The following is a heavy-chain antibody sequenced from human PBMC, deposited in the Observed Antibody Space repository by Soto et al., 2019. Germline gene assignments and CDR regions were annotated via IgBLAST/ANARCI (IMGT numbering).Heavy chain of an antibody. CDR3: ARGGGYDPFDY. CDR2: ITHLANT. D-gene: IGHD5-12*01. J-gene: IGHJ4*02. Sequence: PSETLSLTCTFSGASIPYGGYSWSWIRQPAGKGLEWIGYITHLANTFYNPSFQSRVTLSIARSKNQFSLKLASMTAADTAVYYCARGGGYDPFDYWGQGTQVTVSS. CDR1: GASIPYGGYS. V-gene: IGHV4-30-2*01.